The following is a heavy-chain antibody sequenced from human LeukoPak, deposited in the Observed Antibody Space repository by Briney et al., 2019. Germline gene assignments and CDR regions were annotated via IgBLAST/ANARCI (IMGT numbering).Heavy chain of an antibody. V-gene: IGHV3-49*04. J-gene: IGHJ3*02. CDR1: GFTFSSYA. D-gene: IGHD3-10*01. CDR3: TRVGFFAFDI. CDR2: IRSKAYGGTT. Sequence: GGSLRLSCAASGFTFSSYAMHWVRQAPGKGLEWVGFIRSKAYGGTTEYAASVKGRFTISRDDSKSIAYLQMNSLKTEDTAVYYCTRVGFFAFDIWGQGTMVTVSS.